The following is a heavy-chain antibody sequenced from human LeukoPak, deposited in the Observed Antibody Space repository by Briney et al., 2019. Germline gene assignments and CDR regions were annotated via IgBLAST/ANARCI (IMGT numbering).Heavy chain of an antibody. V-gene: IGHV4-34*01. D-gene: IGHD4-17*01. J-gene: IGHJ6*03. CDR2: INHSGST. CDR1: GGSLSGYY. CDR3: ARANDYGDPLPRYMDV. Sequence: PSETLSLTCAVYGGSLSGYYWSWIRQPPGKGLEWIGEINHSGSTNYNPSLKSRVTISVDKSKNQFSLKLTSVTVADTAVYNCARANDYGDPLPRYMDVWGKGTTVTVSS.